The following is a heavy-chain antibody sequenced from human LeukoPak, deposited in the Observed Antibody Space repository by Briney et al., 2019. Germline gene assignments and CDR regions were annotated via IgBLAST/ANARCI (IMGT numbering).Heavy chain of an antibody. CDR3: ARGQYSGYPRWFDP. CDR1: GFTFSSYS. J-gene: IGHJ5*02. D-gene: IGHD5-12*01. CDR2: ISSSSSYI. Sequence: GGSLRLSCAASGFTFSSYSMNWVRQAPGKGLEWVSSISSSSSYIFYADSVKGRFTISRDNAKNSLSLQMSSLSAEDTAVYYCARGQYSGYPRWFDPWGQGTLVTVSS. V-gene: IGHV3-21*06.